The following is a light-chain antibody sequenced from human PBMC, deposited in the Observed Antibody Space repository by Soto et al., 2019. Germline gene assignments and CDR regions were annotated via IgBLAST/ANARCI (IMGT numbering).Light chain of an antibody. CDR1: SSDVGGYNY. CDR2: EVE. V-gene: IGLV2-8*01. J-gene: IGLJ1*01. CDR3: CSYAGSNNYV. Sequence: QSALTQPPCASGSPGQSVTISCPGTSSDVGGYNYVSWYQQHPGKAPKLMLYEVEKRPSGVPDRFSGSKSGNTASLTVSGLQAEDEADYYCCSYAGSNNYVFGTGTKVTV.